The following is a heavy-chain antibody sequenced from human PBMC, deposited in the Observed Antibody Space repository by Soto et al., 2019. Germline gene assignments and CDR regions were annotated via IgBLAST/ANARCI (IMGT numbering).Heavy chain of an antibody. J-gene: IGHJ4*02. V-gene: IGHV1-69*13. CDR3: ASNSGARYYFDY. CDR1: GGTFSSYA. CDR2: IIPIFGTA. Sequence: SVKVSCKASGGTFSSYAISWVRQAPGQGLEWMGGIIPIFGTANYAQKFQGRVTITADESTSTAYMELSSLRSEDTAVYYCASNSGARYYFDYWGQGTLVTVSS. D-gene: IGHD5-12*01.